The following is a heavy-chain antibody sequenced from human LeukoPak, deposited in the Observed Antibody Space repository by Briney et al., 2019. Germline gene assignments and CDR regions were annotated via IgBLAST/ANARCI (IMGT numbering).Heavy chain of an antibody. Sequence: GASVKVSYKASGGTFSSYAISWVRQAPGQGLEWMGGIIPIFGTTNYARKFRGRVTLTADKSTRTAYMELSSLRSEDTAVYYCARASGSHLGYYYYMDVWGKGTTVTISS. V-gene: IGHV1-69*06. CDR3: ARASGSHLGYYYYMDV. D-gene: IGHD1-26*01. J-gene: IGHJ6*03. CDR2: IIPIFGTT. CDR1: GGTFSSYA.